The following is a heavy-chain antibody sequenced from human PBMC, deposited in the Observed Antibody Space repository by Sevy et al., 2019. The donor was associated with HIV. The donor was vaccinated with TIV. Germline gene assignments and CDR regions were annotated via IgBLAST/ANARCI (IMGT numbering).Heavy chain of an antibody. J-gene: IGHJ4*02. CDR2: IYHRGTT. V-gene: IGHV4-4*02. CDR3: AAVAGTDILGDYFEF. CDR1: GLSISGSYW. D-gene: IGHD6-19*01. Sequence: SETLSLTCAVSGLSISGSYWWSWVRQPPRKGLEWIGEIYHRGTTNYNPSLKSRVTISVDKSKNQFSLKLSSVTAADTAVYYRAAVAGTDILGDYFEFWGQGTLVTVSS.